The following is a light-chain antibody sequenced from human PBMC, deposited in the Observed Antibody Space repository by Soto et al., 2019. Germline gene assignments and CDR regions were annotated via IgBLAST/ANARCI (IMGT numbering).Light chain of an antibody. CDR3: AAWDDSLKAV. J-gene: IGLJ2*01. V-gene: IGLV1-44*01. CDR1: SSNIGSNT. CDR2: SNN. Sequence: QSVLTQPPSASGTPGQRVTISCSGSSSNIGSNTVNWYQQLPGTAPKLPIYSNNQRPSGVPDRFSASKSGTSASLAISGLQSEDEADYHCAAWDDSLKAVFGGGTKVTVL.